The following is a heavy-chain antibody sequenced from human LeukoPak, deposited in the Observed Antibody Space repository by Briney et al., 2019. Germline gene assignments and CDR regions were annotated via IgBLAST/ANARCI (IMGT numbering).Heavy chain of an antibody. D-gene: IGHD6-13*01. Sequence: SETLSLTCTVSGGSISSYYWSWIRQPAGKGLEWIGRLYTSGSTNYNPSLKSRVTMSVDKSKNQFSLKLNSVTAADTAVYYCARAEPRGSVWYPYWGQGTLVTVSS. V-gene: IGHV4-4*07. CDR3: ARAEPRGSVWYPY. J-gene: IGHJ4*02. CDR2: LYTSGST. CDR1: GGSISSYY.